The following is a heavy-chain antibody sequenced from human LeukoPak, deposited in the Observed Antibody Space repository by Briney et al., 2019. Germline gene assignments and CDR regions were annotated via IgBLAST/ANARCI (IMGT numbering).Heavy chain of an antibody. V-gene: IGHV3-30*02. CDR2: IRYDGSNK. D-gene: IGHD3-22*01. J-gene: IGHJ3*02. CDR1: GFTFSSYG. Sequence: GGSLRLSCAASGFTFSSYGMDWARQAPGKGLEWVAFIRYDGSNKYYADSVKGRFTISRDNSKNTLYLQMNSLRAEDTAVYYCAKDAQSSGYYTTEDAFDIWGQGTMVTVSS. CDR3: AKDAQSSGYYTTEDAFDI.